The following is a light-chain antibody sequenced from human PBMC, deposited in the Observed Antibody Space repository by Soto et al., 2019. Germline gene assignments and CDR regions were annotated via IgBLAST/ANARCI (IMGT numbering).Light chain of an antibody. CDR2: FTS. Sequence: EIVMTQSPATLSVSPGERATLSCRARQSLSNNLAWYQQKPGQAPRLLIYFTSTRATGIPARFSGSGSGTEFTLTISSLQSEDFAVYYCQQYNTWPLTFGGGTKVE. CDR1: QSLSNN. CDR3: QQYNTWPLT. V-gene: IGKV3-15*01. J-gene: IGKJ4*01.